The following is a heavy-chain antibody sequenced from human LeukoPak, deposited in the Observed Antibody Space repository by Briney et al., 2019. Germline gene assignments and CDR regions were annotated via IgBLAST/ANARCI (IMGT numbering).Heavy chain of an antibody. Sequence: SGTLSLTCTVSGVSISSYSRRCVWQPPGKGLEWVWDIYYSGGTTYNPSLQSGVTISVDTSTNQFSLKLSSVTAADTAVYSCARGSTMVREHNGMDVWGQGTTVTVSS. D-gene: IGHD3-10*01. CDR3: ARGSTMVREHNGMDV. CDR1: GVSISSYS. J-gene: IGHJ6*02. CDR2: IYYSGGT. V-gene: IGHV4-59*01.